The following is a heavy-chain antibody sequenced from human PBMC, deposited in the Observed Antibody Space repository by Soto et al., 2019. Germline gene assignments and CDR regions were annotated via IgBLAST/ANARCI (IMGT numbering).Heavy chain of an antibody. CDR1: GYTFTSYG. V-gene: IGHV1-69*13. Sequence: SVKVSCKASGYTFTSYGISWVRQTPGQGLEWMGGIIPIFGTANYAQKLQGRVTITADESTSTAYMELSSLRSEDTAVYYCARDRDGSAASQAGYSSSWDPTYFDYWGQGTLVTVSS. CDR3: ARDRDGSAASQAGYSSSWDPTYFDY. CDR2: IIPIFGTA. J-gene: IGHJ4*02. D-gene: IGHD6-13*01.